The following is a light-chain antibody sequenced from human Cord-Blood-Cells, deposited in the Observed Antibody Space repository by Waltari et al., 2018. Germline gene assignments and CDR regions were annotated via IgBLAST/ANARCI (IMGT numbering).Light chain of an antibody. CDR1: SLRSYY. J-gene: IGLJ2*01. Sequence: SSELTQDPAVSVALGQTVRITCQGDSLRSYYASWYQQKPGQAPVLVIYGKNNRPSGSPDRVSGYISGNTASLTITGAQAEDEADYYCNSRDSSGNHVVFGGGTKLTVL. V-gene: IGLV3-19*01. CDR3: NSRDSSGNHVV. CDR2: GKN.